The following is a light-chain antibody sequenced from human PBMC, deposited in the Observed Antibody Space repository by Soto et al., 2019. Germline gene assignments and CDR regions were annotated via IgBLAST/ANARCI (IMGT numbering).Light chain of an antibody. CDR1: SSDVGGYNY. J-gene: IGLJ2*01. Sequence: QSALTQPGSVSGSPGQSITISCTGSSSDVGGYNYVSWYQQHPGKAPKLMIYDVSNRPSGVSNRFSGSKSGNTASLTISGLQAEHEADYYCSSYTSSSTLVVFVGGTTVTVL. V-gene: IGLV2-14*01. CDR2: DVS. CDR3: SSYTSSSTLVV.